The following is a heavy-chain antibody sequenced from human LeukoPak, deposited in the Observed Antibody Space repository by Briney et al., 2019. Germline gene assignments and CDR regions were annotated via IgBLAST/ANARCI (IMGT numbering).Heavy chain of an antibody. J-gene: IGHJ4*02. CDR1: GFTVSSNY. CDR3: ARNDKGNSYGYSIDY. D-gene: IGHD5-18*01. V-gene: IGHV3-33*08. Sequence: GGSLRLSCAASGFTVSSNYMTWVRQAPGKGLEWVAVIWYDGSNKYYADSVKGRFTTSRDNSKNTLYLQMNSLRAEDTAVYYCARNDKGNSYGYSIDYWGQGTLVTVSS. CDR2: IWYDGSNK.